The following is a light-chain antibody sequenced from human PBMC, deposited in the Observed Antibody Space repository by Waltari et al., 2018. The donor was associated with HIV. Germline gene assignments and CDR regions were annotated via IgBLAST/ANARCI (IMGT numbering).Light chain of an antibody. V-gene: IGLV1-40*01. J-gene: IGLJ3*02. CDR3: QSYDSSLSGKV. CDR1: SSHIGAGYD. CDR2: GTS. Sequence: QSVLTQPPSVSGAPGQRVTISCTGRSSHIGAGYDVPWYKQLPGTAPKLLIYGTSNRPSGVPDRFSASKSGTSASLAITGLQAEDEADYYCQSYDSSLSGKVFGGGTKLTVL.